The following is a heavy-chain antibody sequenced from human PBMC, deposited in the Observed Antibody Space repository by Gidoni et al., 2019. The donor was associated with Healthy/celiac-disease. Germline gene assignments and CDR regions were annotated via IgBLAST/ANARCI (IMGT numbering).Heavy chain of an antibody. CDR2: INAGNGNT. J-gene: IGHJ5*02. V-gene: IGHV1-3*01. Sequence: QVQLVQSGAEVKKPGASVKVSCKASGYTFPSYAMHWVRQAPGQRLEWMGWINAGNGNTKYSQKFQGRVTITRDTSASTAYMELSSLRSEDTAVYYCARDARTVVAATFWWFDPWGQGTLVTVSS. D-gene: IGHD2-15*01. CDR1: GYTFPSYA. CDR3: ARDARTVVAATFWWFDP.